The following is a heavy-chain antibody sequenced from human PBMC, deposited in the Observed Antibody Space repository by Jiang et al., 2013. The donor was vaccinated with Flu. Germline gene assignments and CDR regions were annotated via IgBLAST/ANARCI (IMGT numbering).Heavy chain of an antibody. J-gene: IGHJ3*02. Sequence: LLKPSETLSLTCTVSGGSISSASASYYWGWIRQPPGKGLEWIGSIYYSGSTYYNPSLKSRVSISVDASKIQFSLKLSSVTAADTAVYYCMRSEYYYDRSGYYYVETFDIWGQGTMVTVSS. CDR1: GGSISSASASYY. CDR2: IYYSGST. D-gene: IGHD3-22*01. CDR3: MRSEYYYDRSGYYYVETFDI. V-gene: IGHV4-39*01.